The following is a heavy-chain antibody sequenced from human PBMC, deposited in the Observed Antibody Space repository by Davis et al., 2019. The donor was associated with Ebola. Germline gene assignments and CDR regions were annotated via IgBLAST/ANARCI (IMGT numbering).Heavy chain of an antibody. Sequence: AASVKVSCKASGYTFTSYYMHWVRQAPGQGLEWMGWINPHNGNTNYAQSVQGRVTMTTDTSTSTAYMEVGSLRSDDTAVYYCARAQFPTTSDYWGQGTLVTVSS. CDR2: INPHNGNT. CDR3: ARAQFPTTSDY. V-gene: IGHV1-18*04. D-gene: IGHD1-1*01. CDR1: GYTFTSYY. J-gene: IGHJ4*02.